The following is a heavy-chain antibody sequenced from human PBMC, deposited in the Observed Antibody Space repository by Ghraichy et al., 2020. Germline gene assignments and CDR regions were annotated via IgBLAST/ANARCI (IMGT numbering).Heavy chain of an antibody. CDR1: GFTFDDFA. V-gene: IGHV3-43*02. CDR3: AKNFGLAYGEN. D-gene: IGHD3-10*01. CDR2: INRAGENS. Sequence: GESLNISCAASGFTFDDFAMHWVRQAPGKGLEWISVINRAGENSYYADSVKGRFTVSRDNSKDSLYLQMNSLRPEDTALYYCAKNFGLAYGENWGRGTLVTVSS. J-gene: IGHJ4*02.